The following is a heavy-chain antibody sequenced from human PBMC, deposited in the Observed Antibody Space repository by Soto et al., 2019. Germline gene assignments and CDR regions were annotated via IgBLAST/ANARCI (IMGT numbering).Heavy chain of an antibody. V-gene: IGHV1-69*13. Sequence: AASVKVSCKASGGTFSSYAISWVRQAPGQGLEWMGGIIPIFGTANYAQKFQGRVTITADESTSTACMELSSLRSEDTAVYYCAREGGYYDSSGYYFRNAFDICGQGTMVTVSS. J-gene: IGHJ3*02. D-gene: IGHD3-22*01. CDR2: IIPIFGTA. CDR3: AREGGYYDSSGYYFRNAFDI. CDR1: GGTFSSYA.